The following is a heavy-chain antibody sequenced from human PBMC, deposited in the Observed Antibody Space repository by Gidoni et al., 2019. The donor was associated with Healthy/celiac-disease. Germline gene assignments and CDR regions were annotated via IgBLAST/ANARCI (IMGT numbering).Heavy chain of an antibody. Sequence: QVQVVQSGAEVKKPGSSEQVYCKASGGTFSSYAISWVRQAPGQGLEWMGGIIPIFGTTNYAQKFQGRVTITADESTSTAYMELSSLRFEDTAVYYCARTTSIVVVPAAIRGGGFDPWGQGTLVTVSS. CDR3: ARTTSIVVVPAAIRGGGFDP. J-gene: IGHJ5*02. CDR2: IIPIFGTT. V-gene: IGHV1-69*01. CDR1: GGTFSSYA. D-gene: IGHD2-2*01.